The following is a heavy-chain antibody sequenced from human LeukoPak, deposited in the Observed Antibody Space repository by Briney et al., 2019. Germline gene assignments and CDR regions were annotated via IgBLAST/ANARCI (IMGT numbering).Heavy chain of an antibody. Sequence: GGSLRLFCTVSGFTVSSNSMSWVRQAPGKGLEWVSFIYSDNTHYSDSVKGRFTISRDNSKNTLYLQMNSLRSEDTAVYYCARDSYYSSSSLGFDYWGQGTLVTVSS. CDR3: ARDSYYSSSSLGFDY. CDR2: IYSDNT. CDR1: GFTVSSNS. J-gene: IGHJ4*02. D-gene: IGHD6-6*01. V-gene: IGHV3-53*05.